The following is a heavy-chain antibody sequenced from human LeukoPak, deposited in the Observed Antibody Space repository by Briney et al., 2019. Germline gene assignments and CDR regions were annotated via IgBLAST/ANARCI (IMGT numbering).Heavy chain of an antibody. J-gene: IGHJ6*02. CDR1: GGSFSGYY. CDR2: IYDSGTM. Sequence: SETLSLTCAVYGGSFSGYYWSWIRQPPGKGLEWIGEIYDSGTMKYNPSLKSRVTISVDKSENQFSLKLSSVTAADTAVYYCAREGPDSTFYGMDVWGQGATVTVSS. V-gene: IGHV4-34*01. D-gene: IGHD6-13*01. CDR3: AREGPDSTFYGMDV.